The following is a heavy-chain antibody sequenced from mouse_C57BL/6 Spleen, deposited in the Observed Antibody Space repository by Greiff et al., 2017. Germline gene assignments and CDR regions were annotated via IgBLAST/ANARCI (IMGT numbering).Heavy chain of an antibody. J-gene: IGHJ1*03. CDR1: GYTFTDYN. Sequence: EVQLQQSGPELVKPGASVKMSCKASGYTFTDYNMHWVKQSHGKSLEWIGYINPNNGGTSYNQKFKGKATLTVNKSSSTAYMELRSLTSEDSAVYYCAMYPITTVPHWYFDVWGTGTTVTVSS. V-gene: IGHV1-22*01. D-gene: IGHD1-1*01. CDR2: INPNNGGT. CDR3: AMYPITTVPHWYFDV.